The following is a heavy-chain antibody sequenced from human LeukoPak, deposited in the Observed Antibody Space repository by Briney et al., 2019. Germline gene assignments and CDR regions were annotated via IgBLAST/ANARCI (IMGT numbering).Heavy chain of an antibody. CDR1: GFTFSSYG. D-gene: IGHD4/OR15-4a*01. CDR3: ARRAGAYSHPYDY. V-gene: IGHV3-23*01. Sequence: GGALRLSCAASGFTFSSYGMSWVRQAPGKGLEWVSAISGSGGSTYYADSVKGRFTISRDNSRNTLYLQMNSLRAEDTAVYYCARRAGAYSHPYDYWGQGTLVTVSS. J-gene: IGHJ4*02. CDR2: ISGSGGST.